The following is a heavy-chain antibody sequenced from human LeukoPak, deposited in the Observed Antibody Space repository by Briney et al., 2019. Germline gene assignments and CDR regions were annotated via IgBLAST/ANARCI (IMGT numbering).Heavy chain of an antibody. V-gene: IGHV1-24*01. CDR2: LDTEDGET. J-gene: IGHJ6*02. CDR3: ARGGPPLHYYGSGSHYGMDV. D-gene: IGHD3-10*01. Sequence: ASVKVSCKVARYTLSELSMQWVRQPPGKGLEWMGGLDTEDGETIYAQKFQGRVTMTEDTSTDTAYMELSSLRSEDTAVYYCARGGPPLHYYGSGSHYGMDVWGQGTTVTVSS. CDR1: RYTLSELS.